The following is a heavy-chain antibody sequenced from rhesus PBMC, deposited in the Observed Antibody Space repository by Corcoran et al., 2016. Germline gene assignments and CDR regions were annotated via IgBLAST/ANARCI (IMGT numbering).Heavy chain of an antibody. CDR3: ARVHGGTYDY. Sequence: QVTLKESGPALVKPTQTLTLTCTFSGFSLSTSAMGVGWIRQPPGKALDWLASIYWDDDKYYNTSLKNRLTISKDTSRNQVVLRMTNMDPVDTATYYCARVHGGTYDYWGQGVLVTVSS. J-gene: IGHJ4*01. V-gene: IGHV2S1*01. CDR2: IYWDDDK. D-gene: IGHD1-1*01. CDR1: GFSLSTSAMG.